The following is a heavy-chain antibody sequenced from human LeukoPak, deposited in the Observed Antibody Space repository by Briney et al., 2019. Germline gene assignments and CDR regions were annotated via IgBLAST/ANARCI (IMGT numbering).Heavy chain of an antibody. D-gene: IGHD5-12*01. CDR3: ARGGYSFDY. V-gene: IGHV3-7*01. CDR1: GFSLSGYW. J-gene: IGHJ4*02. CDR2: LHADGSEK. Sequence: RGSLRLSRVGSGFSLSGYWMSWVRQAPGKGLEWVARLHADGSEKYYVGSVKGRFTISGDNAKNSLYLQMNSLRVDDTAVYYCARGGYSFDYLGQGTLVTVSS.